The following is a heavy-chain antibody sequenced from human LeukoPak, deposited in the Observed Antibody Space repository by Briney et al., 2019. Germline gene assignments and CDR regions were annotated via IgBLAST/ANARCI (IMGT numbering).Heavy chain of an antibody. D-gene: IGHD2-21*01. CDR3: ARLQVLKMVMGYLDY. CDR2: IYYSGST. V-gene: IGHV4-39*01. J-gene: IGHJ4*02. CDR1: GGSISSSSYY. Sequence: WETLSLTCTVSGGSISSSSYYWGWIRKPPGKGLEWIGSIYYSGSTYYNPSLKSRVTISVDTSKNQFSLKLSSVTAADTAVYYCARLQVLKMVMGYLDYWGQGTLVTVSS.